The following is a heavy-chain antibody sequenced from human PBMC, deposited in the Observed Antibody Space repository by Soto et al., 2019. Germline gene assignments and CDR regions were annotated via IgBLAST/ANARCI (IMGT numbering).Heavy chain of an antibody. J-gene: IGHJ4*02. Sequence: GVSLRLSCAASGFTFSSYSMNWVRQAPGKGLEWVSSISSSSSYIYYADSVKGRFTISRDNAKNSLYLQMNSLRAEDTAVYYCARVRECSAGSCYGELDDWGQGTLVIVYS. D-gene: IGHD2-15*01. CDR1: GFTFSSYS. CDR3: ARVRECSAGSCYGELDD. V-gene: IGHV3-21*01. CDR2: ISSSSSYI.